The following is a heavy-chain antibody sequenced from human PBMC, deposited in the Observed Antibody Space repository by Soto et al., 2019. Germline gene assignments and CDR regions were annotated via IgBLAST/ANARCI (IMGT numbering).Heavy chain of an antibody. V-gene: IGHV3-15*01. CDR1: GFTFTNAW. Sequence: EVQLVESGGGLVTPGGSLRLSCAASGFTFTNAWMNWVRQAPGKGREWVGRIKSKTDGGATDYAAPVKGRFTISRDDSRNTLYLQMNSLNTEDTAVYYCTTLTVVDVHSDYWGQGTLVVVSS. J-gene: IGHJ4*02. D-gene: IGHD2-15*01. CDR3: TTLTVVDVHSDY. CDR2: IKSKTDGGAT.